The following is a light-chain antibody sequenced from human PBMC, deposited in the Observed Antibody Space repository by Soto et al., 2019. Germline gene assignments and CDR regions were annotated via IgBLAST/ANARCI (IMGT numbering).Light chain of an antibody. J-gene: IGLJ3*02. CDR3: CSYVXSSILM. Sequence: QSALTQPASVSGSPGQSITISCTGTSSDVGLYNLVSWYQQLPGKAPKLIIYEVNERPSGISDRFSGSKSGNTASLTISGLQDXXEXXYYCCSYVXSSILMFGGGTKLTVL. CDR1: SSDVGLYNL. V-gene: IGLV2-23*02. CDR2: EVN.